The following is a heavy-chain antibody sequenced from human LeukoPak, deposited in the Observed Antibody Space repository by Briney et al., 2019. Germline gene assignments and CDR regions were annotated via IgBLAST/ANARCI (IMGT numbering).Heavy chain of an antibody. J-gene: IGHJ4*02. CDR3: AKAYTAMVSLRFDY. V-gene: IGHV3-30*18. Sequence: GGSLRLSCAASGFTFSSYGMHWVRQAPGKGLEWVAVISYDGSNKYYADSVKGRFTISRDNSKNTLYLQMNSLRAEDTAVYYCAKAYTAMVSLRFDYWGQGTLVTVSS. CDR1: GFTFSSYG. D-gene: IGHD5-18*01. CDR2: ISYDGSNK.